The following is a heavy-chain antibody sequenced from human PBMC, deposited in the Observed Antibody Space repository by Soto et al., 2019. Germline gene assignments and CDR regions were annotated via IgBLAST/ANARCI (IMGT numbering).Heavy chain of an antibody. D-gene: IGHD1-1*01. CDR2: IYHSGSI. CDR3: ARGKGHNGMNCFDP. J-gene: IGHJ5*02. V-gene: IGHV4-38-2*01. Sequence: PAETLSITCAFPGYSISIGYYLGWVRQPPVKGLEWIGSIYHSGSIYYNPSLKSRVSISVDTSKNHFSLKLSSVTAADTAVYYCARGKGHNGMNCFDPWGQGTMVTVSS. CDR1: GYSISIGYY.